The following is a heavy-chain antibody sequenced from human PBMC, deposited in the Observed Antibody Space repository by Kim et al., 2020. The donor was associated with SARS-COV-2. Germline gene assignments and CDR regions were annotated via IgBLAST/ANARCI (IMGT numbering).Heavy chain of an antibody. CDR2: ISSSGSTI. CDR1: GFTFSSYE. V-gene: IGHV3-48*03. D-gene: IGHD3-3*01. J-gene: IGHJ6*03. CDR3: ARDATRITIFGVVIPLCSYMEV. Sequence: GGSLRLSCAASGFTFSSYEMNWVRQAPGKGLEWVSYISSSGSTIYYADSVKGRFTISRDNAKNSLYLQMNRLRAEDTAVYYCARDATRITIFGVVIPLCSYMEVWGKGTTVTVSS.